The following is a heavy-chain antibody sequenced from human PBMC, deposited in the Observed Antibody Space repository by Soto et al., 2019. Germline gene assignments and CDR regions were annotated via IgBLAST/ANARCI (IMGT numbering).Heavy chain of an antibody. CDR2: INAGNGNT. CDR1: GYTFTSYA. J-gene: IGHJ3*02. CDR3: ARDRDLDDYGDYDAFDI. V-gene: IGHV1-3*01. Sequence: ASLKVSCKASGYTFTSYAMHWVRQAPGQRLEWMGWINAGNGNTKYSQKFQGRVTITRDTSASTAYMELSSLRSEDTAVYYCARDRDLDDYGDYDAFDIWGQGTMVTVSS. D-gene: IGHD4-17*01.